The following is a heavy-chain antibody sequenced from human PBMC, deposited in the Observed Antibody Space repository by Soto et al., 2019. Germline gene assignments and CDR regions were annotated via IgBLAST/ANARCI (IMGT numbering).Heavy chain of an antibody. CDR2: IIPIFGAA. D-gene: IGHD2-8*02. J-gene: IGHJ6*01. Sequence: SVKVSCKASGYTFSSYGISWVRQAPGQGLECMGQIIPIFGAANYAQEFQGRVTITADESTSTAYMELSSLRFEDTAVYYCARYTTGGFSYGLDVWGQGTTVTVSS. CDR3: ARYTTGGFSYGLDV. CDR1: GYTFSSYG. V-gene: IGHV1-69*13.